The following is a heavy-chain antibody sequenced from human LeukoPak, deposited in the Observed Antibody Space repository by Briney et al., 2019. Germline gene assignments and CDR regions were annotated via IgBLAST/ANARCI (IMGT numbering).Heavy chain of an antibody. CDR1: GYTLTELS. CDR2: FDPEDGET. J-gene: IGHJ4*02. Sequence: ASVKVSCKVSGYTLTELSMHWVRQAPGKGLEWMGGFDPEDGETIYAQKFQGRVTMTEDTSTDTAYMELSSLRSEDTAVYYCATLPWYAGVRDYWGQETLVTVSS. D-gene: IGHD2-15*01. V-gene: IGHV1-24*01. CDR3: ATLPWYAGVRDY.